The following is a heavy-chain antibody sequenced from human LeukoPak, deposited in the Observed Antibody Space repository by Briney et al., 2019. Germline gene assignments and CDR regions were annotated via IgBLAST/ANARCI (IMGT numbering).Heavy chain of an antibody. J-gene: IGHJ4*02. CDR1: GYTFTNYY. CDR2: INPGGDNT. Sequence: VASVKVSCKASGYTFTNYYIHWVRQAPGQGLEWMGLINPGGDNTDYAQNFQGRVTMTRDTSTSTVYMGLSSLRVEDTAVYYCAKVAKYYYGPETYYFFEQWGQGTPVTASS. D-gene: IGHD3-10*01. V-gene: IGHV1-46*01. CDR3: AKVAKYYYGPETYYFFEQ.